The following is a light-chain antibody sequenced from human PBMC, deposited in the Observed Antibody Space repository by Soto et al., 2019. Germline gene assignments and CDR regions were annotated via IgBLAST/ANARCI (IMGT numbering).Light chain of an antibody. CDR1: QSISYS. V-gene: IGKV3-11*01. CDR3: QQRGNWHPPIS. J-gene: IGKJ5*01. CDR2: DAS. Sequence: EIVLTQSPATLSLSPGERATLSCRASQSISYSLAWYQQKPGQAPRLLIHDASSRVTGVPARFSGSGSETDFTLTISSLQPEDFAVYYCQQRGNWHPPISFGQWTRLEIK.